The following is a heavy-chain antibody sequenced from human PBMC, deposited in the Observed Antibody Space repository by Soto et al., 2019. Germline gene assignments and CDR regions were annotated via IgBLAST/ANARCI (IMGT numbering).Heavy chain of an antibody. J-gene: IGHJ4*02. CDR3: AKDPFEYSSSSFFDY. Sequence: GESLKISCAASGFTFSSYGMHWVRQAPGKGLEWVAVISYDGSNKYYADSVKGRFTISRDNSKNTLYLQMNSLRAEDTAVYYCAKDPFEYSSSSFFDYWGQGTLVTVSS. V-gene: IGHV3-30*18. CDR1: GFTFSSYG. CDR2: ISYDGSNK. D-gene: IGHD6-6*01.